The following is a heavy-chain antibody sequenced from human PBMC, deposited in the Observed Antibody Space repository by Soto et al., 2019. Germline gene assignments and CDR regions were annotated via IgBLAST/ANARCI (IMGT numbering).Heavy chain of an antibody. Sequence: GGSLRLSCAASGFTFSSYAMSWVRQAPGKGLEWVSAISGSGGSTYYADSVKGRFTISRDNSKNTLYLQMNSLRAEDTAVYYCAKTSYDYGRGWYGMEVWGQGTTVTVSS. CDR2: ISGSGGST. CDR3: AKTSYDYGRGWYGMEV. J-gene: IGHJ6*02. CDR1: GFTFSSYA. V-gene: IGHV3-23*01. D-gene: IGHD5-12*01.